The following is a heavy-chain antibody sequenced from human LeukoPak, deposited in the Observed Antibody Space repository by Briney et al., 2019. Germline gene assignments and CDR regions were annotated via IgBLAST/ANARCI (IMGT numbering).Heavy chain of an antibody. CDR3: ARDPRYCSGDSCQSLDY. CDR2: INAGTGNT. CDR1: GYTFTTNA. V-gene: IGHV1-3*01. J-gene: IGHJ4*02. D-gene: IGHD2-15*01. Sequence: GASVKVSCKTSGYTFTTNAMHWVRQAPGQRLEWVGWINAGTGNTRYSQKFQGRVTISKDTSASTVYMELSSLRSEDTAVYYCARDPRYCSGDSCQSLDYWGQGTLVTVSS.